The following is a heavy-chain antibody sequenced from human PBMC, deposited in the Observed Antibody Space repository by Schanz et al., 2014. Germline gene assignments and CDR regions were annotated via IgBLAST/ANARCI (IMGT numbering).Heavy chain of an antibody. CDR1: GFTFNSYG. CDR2: IWYDGSNK. CDR3: AKIWKAHHLTGRPGWSDGMDV. Sequence: HVQLVESGGGVVQPGRSLSLSCAASGFTFNSYGMHWVRQAPGKGLEWVAFIWYDGSNKYYADSVTGRFTISGDNSKNTLFLQMNSLRVEDTAIYYCAKIWKAHHLTGRPGWSDGMDVWGQGTTV. J-gene: IGHJ6*02. V-gene: IGHV3-33*06. D-gene: IGHD3-3*01.